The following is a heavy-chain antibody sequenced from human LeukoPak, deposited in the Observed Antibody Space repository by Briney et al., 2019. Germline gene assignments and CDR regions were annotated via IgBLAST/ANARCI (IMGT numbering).Heavy chain of an antibody. Sequence: SETLSLTCTVSGGSISSSNYYWGWIRQPPGKGLEWIGNIYYSGSTNYNPSLKSRVTISVDTSKNQFSLKLSSVTAADTAVYYCARVGGTNYYYYGMDVWGQGTTVTVSS. CDR3: ARVGGTNYYYYGMDV. V-gene: IGHV4-39*07. J-gene: IGHJ6*02. CDR2: IYYSGST. D-gene: IGHD1-1*01. CDR1: GGSISSSNYY.